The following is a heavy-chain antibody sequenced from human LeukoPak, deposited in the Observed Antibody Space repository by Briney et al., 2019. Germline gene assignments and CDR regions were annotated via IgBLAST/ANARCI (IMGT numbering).Heavy chain of an antibody. D-gene: IGHD5-12*01. CDR1: GYTFTSYG. J-gene: IGHJ6*03. CDR3: ARAVRMLSYSGYDYVYYYYYMDG. CDR2: ISAYNGNT. V-gene: IGHV1-18*01. Sequence: ASVKVSCKASGYTFTSYGISWVRQAPGQGLEWMGWISAYNGNTNYAQKLQGRVTMTTDTSTSTAYMELRSLRSDDTAVYYCARAVRMLSYSGYDYVYYYYYMDGWGKGTTVIVSS.